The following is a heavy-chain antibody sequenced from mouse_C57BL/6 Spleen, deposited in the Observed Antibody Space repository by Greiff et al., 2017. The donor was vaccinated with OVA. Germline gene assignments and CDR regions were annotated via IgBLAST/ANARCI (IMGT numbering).Heavy chain of an antibody. CDR1: GFTFTDYY. Sequence: EVQLVESGGGLVQPGGSLSLSCAASGFTFTDYYMSWVRQPPGKALEWLGFIRNKANGYTTEYSASVKGRFTISRDNSQSILYLQMNALRAEDSATYYCARYELGIRYYAMDYWGQGTSVTVSS. V-gene: IGHV7-3*01. CDR2: IRNKANGYTT. D-gene: IGHD4-1*01. J-gene: IGHJ4*01. CDR3: ARYELGIRYYAMDY.